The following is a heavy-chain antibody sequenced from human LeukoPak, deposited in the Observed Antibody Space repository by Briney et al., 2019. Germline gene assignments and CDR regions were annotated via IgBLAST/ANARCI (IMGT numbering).Heavy chain of an antibody. D-gene: IGHD2-2*01. CDR2: ISYDGSNK. CDR1: GFTFSSYA. Sequence: QPGGSLRLSCAASGFTFSSYAMQGVRQAPGKGVAWVAVISYDGSNKYYADSVKGRFTISRDNSKNTLYLQMNSLRAEDTAVYCCASSTYQLLWTGFDPWGQGTLVTVSS. V-gene: IGHV3-30*01. J-gene: IGHJ5*02. CDR3: ASSTYQLLWTGFDP.